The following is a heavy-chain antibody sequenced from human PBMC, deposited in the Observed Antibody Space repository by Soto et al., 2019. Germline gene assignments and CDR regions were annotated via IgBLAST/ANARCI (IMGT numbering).Heavy chain of an antibody. D-gene: IGHD3-10*01. CDR3: ASIWFGDSWYFDY. V-gene: IGHV5-10-1*01. CDR1: GYSFTSYW. Sequence: GEFLKISCNGSGYSFTSYWISWVRQMPGKGLEWMGRIDPSDSYTNYSPSFQGHVTISADKSISTAYLQWSSLKASDTAMYYCASIWFGDSWYFDYWGQGTLVTVSS. J-gene: IGHJ4*02. CDR2: IDPSDSYT.